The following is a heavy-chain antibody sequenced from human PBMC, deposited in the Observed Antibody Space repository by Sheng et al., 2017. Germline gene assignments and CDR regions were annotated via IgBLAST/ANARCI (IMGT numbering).Heavy chain of an antibody. CDR2: INADNGNT. CDR3: ARDLLSIGSYFDF. J-gene: IGHJ4*02. D-gene: IGHD1-26*01. Sequence: QVQLVQSGGEVKKPGASVKVSCKASGFPFGSYGLHWVRQAPDKGLSGWEWINADNGNTSIHRNFRARVTITRDASASTVYMELSSLRSEDTAVYYCARDLLSIGSYFDFWGQGTLVTVSS. V-gene: IGHV1-3*01. CDR1: GFPFGSYG.